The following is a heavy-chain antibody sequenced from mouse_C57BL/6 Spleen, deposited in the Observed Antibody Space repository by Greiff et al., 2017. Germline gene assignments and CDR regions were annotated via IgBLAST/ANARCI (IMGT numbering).Heavy chain of an antibody. D-gene: IGHD1-1*01. V-gene: IGHV3-6*01. CDR3: ARALYGSSLWYFDV. CDR2: ISYDGSN. Sequence: ESGPGLVKPSQSLSLTCSVTGYSITSGYYWNWIRQFPGNKLEWMGYISYDGSNNYNPSLKNRISITRDTSKNQFFLKLNSVTTEDTATXYCARALYGSSLWYFDVWGTGTTVTVSS. CDR1: GYSITSGYY. J-gene: IGHJ1*03.